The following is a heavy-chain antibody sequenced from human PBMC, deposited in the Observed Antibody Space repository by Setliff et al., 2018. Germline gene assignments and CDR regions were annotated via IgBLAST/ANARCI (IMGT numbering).Heavy chain of an antibody. V-gene: IGHV4-34*01. CDR1: GESFSNNY. D-gene: IGHD1-26*01. Sequence: PSETLSLTCSVYGESFSNNYWNWIRQTPGKGLEWIGESNHGGSTSYNPSRKSRHTMSVETSKKQFSLMLTSVTAADTAVYYCARRDGTYQWTFDSWGQGTLVTVSS. CDR2: SNHGGST. CDR3: ARRDGTYQWTFDS. J-gene: IGHJ4*02.